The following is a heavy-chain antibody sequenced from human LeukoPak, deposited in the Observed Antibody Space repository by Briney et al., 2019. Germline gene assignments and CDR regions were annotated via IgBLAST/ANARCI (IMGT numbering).Heavy chain of an antibody. J-gene: IGHJ4*02. CDR1: GFTFSSYS. V-gene: IGHV3-21*04. CDR3: AKGGNVLRFLEWGHFFDY. CDR2: ISSSSSYI. D-gene: IGHD3-3*01. Sequence: GGSLRLSCAASGFTFSSYSMNWVRQAPGKGLEWVSSISSSSSYIYYADSVKGRFTISRDNAKNSLYLQMNSLRAEDTALYYCAKGGNVLRFLEWGHFFDYWGQGTLVTVSS.